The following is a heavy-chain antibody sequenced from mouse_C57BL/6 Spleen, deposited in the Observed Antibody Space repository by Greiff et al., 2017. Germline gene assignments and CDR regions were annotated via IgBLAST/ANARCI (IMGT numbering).Heavy chain of an antibody. D-gene: IGHD1-1*01. J-gene: IGHJ2*01. Sequence: VQLQQPGAELVKPGASVKLSCKASGYTFTSYWMHWVKQRPGQGLEWIGMIHPNSGSTNYNEKFKSKATLTVDKSSSTAYMQLSSLTSEDSAVYYCARYGTTDSFDYWGQGTTLTVSS. CDR1: GYTFTSYW. CDR2: IHPNSGST. V-gene: IGHV1-64*01. CDR3: ARYGTTDSFDY.